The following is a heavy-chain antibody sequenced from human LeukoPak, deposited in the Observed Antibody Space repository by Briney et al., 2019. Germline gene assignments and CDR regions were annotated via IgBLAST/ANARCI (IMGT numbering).Heavy chain of an antibody. V-gene: IGHV3-30*04. D-gene: IGHD3-10*01. J-gene: IGHJ4*02. CDR1: GFTFSSYA. CDR2: ISYDGSNK. Sequence: GGSLRLSCAASGFTFSSYAMHWVRQAPGKRLEWVAVISYDGSNKYYADSVKGRFTISRDNSKNTLYLQMNSLRAEDTAVYYCAREENYYGSGSYYDYWGQGTLVTVSS. CDR3: AREENYYGSGSYYDY.